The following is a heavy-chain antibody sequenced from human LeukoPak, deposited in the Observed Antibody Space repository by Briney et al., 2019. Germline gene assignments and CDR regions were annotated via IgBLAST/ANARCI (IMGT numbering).Heavy chain of an antibody. V-gene: IGHV4-61*02. Sequence: SETLSLTCTVSGGSISSGSYYWSWIRQPAGKGLEWIGRIYTSGSTNYNPSLKSRVTISVDTSKNQFSLKLSSVTAADTAVYYCAREIRYSSSPWFDPWGQGTLVTVSS. CDR2: IYTSGST. J-gene: IGHJ5*02. D-gene: IGHD6-6*01. CDR3: AREIRYSSSPWFDP. CDR1: GGSISSGSYY.